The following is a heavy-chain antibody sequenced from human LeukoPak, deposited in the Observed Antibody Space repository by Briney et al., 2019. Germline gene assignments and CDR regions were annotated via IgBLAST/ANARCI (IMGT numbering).Heavy chain of an antibody. CDR3: ARDVSGLGVDY. J-gene: IGHJ4*02. CDR1: GYTFTGYY. V-gene: IGHV1-46*01. Sequence: ASVKVSCKASGYTFTGYYMHWVRQAPGQGLEWMGIINPSGGSTSYAQKFQGRVTMTRDTSTSTVYMELSSLRSEDTAVYYCARDVSGLGVDYWGQGTLVTVSS. D-gene: IGHD3-22*01. CDR2: INPSGGST.